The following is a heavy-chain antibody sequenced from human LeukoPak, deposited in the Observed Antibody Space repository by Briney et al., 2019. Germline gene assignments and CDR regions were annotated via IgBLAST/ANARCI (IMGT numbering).Heavy chain of an antibody. CDR3: AKGKGKLGAFQSDFDY. CDR2: IRYDGSNK. CDR1: GFTFSSYG. D-gene: IGHD1-26*01. Sequence: GGSLRLSCAASGFTFSSYGMHWVRQAPGKGLEWVAFIRYDGSNKYYADSVRGRFTISRDNSKNTLYLQMNSLRAEDTAIYYCAKGKGKLGAFQSDFDYWGQGTLVTVSS. V-gene: IGHV3-30*02. J-gene: IGHJ4*02.